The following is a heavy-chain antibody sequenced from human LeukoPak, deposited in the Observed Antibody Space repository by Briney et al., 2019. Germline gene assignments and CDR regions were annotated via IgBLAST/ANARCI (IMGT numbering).Heavy chain of an antibody. CDR1: GYTLTELS. V-gene: IGHV1-24*01. CDR3: ATGPLRYFDWLSGKGFDY. J-gene: IGHJ4*02. CDR2: FDPEDGET. Sequence: ASVKVSCKVSGYTLTELSMHWVRQAPGKGLEWMGGFDPEDGETIYAQKFQGRVTMTEDTSTDTAYMELSSLRSEDTAVYYCATGPLRYFDWLSGKGFDYWGQGTLVTVAS. D-gene: IGHD3-9*01.